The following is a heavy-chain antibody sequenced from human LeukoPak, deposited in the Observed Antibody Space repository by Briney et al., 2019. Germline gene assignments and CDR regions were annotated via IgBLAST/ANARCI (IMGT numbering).Heavy chain of an antibody. D-gene: IGHD3-16*01. CDR3: AKDWTPHNRVYDCLDA. CDR1: GFAFGVHA. J-gene: IGHJ5*02. Sequence: GGSLRLSCVGSGFAFGVHAMSWVRQAPGKGPEWVATIGSGADLFYAESVKGRFTISRDDPRNTVWLQMDSLRAEDTALYYCAKDWTPHNRVYDCLDAWGQGTQVTVSS. V-gene: IGHV3-23*01. CDR2: IGSGADL.